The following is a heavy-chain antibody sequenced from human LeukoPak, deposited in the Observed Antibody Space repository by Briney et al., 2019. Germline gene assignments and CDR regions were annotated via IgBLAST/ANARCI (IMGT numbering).Heavy chain of an antibody. CDR1: GFTFISYA. CDR2: ISYDGSNK. V-gene: IGHV3-30*04. Sequence: PGGSLRLSCAASGFTFISYAMHWVRQAPGKGLEWVAVISYDGSNKYYADSVKGRFTISRDNSKNTLYLQMNSLRAEDTAVYYCARDRAAVAGALDYWGQGTLVTVSS. J-gene: IGHJ4*02. CDR3: ARDRAAVAGALDY. D-gene: IGHD6-19*01.